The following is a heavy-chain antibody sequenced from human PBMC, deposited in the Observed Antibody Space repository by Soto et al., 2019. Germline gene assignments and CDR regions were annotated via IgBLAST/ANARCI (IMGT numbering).Heavy chain of an antibody. CDR3: AKSGEIVVVPAALGAGHFDY. V-gene: IGHV3-23*01. Sequence: EVQLLESGGGLVQPGGSLRLSCAASGFTFSSYAMSWVRQAPGKGLEWVSAISGSGGSTYYADSVKGRFTISRDNSKNTLYLQMSSLRAEDTAVYYCAKSGEIVVVPAALGAGHFDYWGQGTLVTVSS. D-gene: IGHD2-2*01. CDR1: GFTFSSYA. J-gene: IGHJ4*02. CDR2: ISGSGGST.